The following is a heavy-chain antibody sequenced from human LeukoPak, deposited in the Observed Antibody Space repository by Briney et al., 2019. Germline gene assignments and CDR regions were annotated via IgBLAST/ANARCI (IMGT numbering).Heavy chain of an antibody. CDR1: GFTFSSYA. J-gene: IGHJ4*02. V-gene: IGHV3-30-3*01. CDR3: ATDIVVVPAEHDNDY. CDR2: ISYDGSNK. Sequence: GGSLRLSCAASGFTFSSYAMHWVRQAPGKGLEWVAVISYDGSNKYYADSVKGRFTISRDNSKNTLYLQMNSLRAEDTAVCYCATDIVVVPAEHDNDYWGQGTLVTVSS. D-gene: IGHD2-2*01.